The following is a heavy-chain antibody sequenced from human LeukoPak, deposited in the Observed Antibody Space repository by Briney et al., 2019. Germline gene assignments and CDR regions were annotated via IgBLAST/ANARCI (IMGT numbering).Heavy chain of an antibody. CDR3: ARDEGWELLFYYYYGMGV. V-gene: IGHV3-30-3*01. CDR2: ISYDGSNK. J-gene: IGHJ6*02. CDR1: GFTFSSYA. Sequence: GGSLRLSCAASGFTFSSYAMHWVRQAPGKGLEWVAVISYDGSNKYYADSVKGRFTISRDNSKNTLYLQVNSLRAEDTAVYYCARDEGWELLFYYYYGMGVWGQGTTVTVSS. D-gene: IGHD1-26*01.